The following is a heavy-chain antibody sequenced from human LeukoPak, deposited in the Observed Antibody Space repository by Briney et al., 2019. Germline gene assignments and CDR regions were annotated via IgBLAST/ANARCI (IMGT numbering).Heavy chain of an antibody. V-gene: IGHV3-21*01. CDR3: ARGHIVVVTAHFDY. D-gene: IGHD2-21*02. Sequence: GGSLRLSCTAFGFTFGDHAMSWVRQAPGKGLEWVSSISSSSSYIYYADSVKGRFTISRDNAKNSLYPQMNSLRAEDTAVYYCARGHIVVVTAHFDYWGQGTLVTVSS. CDR2: ISSSSSYI. CDR1: GFTFGDHA. J-gene: IGHJ4*02.